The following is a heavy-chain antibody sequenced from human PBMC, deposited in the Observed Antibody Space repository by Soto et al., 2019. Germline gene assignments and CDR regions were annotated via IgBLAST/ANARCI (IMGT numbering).Heavy chain of an antibody. V-gene: IGHV1-69*02. Sequence: QVQLVQSGAEVKKPGSSVKVSCKASGGTFSSYTISWVRQAPVQGLEWMGRIIPILGIANYAQKFQGRVTITADKSTGTAYMELSSRRSEDTAVDYCAAPGGGGAFDIWGQGTMVTVSS. D-gene: IGHD3-10*01. CDR1: GGTFSSYT. CDR3: AAPGGGGAFDI. J-gene: IGHJ3*02. CDR2: IIPILGIA.